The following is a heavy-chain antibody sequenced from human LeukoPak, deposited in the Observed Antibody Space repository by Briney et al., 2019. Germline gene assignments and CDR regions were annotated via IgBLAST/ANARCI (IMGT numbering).Heavy chain of an antibody. CDR1: GYTFTSYF. V-gene: IGHV1-46*01. CDR3: ARVVWDCTGGSCYSEATRQGDWYFDL. D-gene: IGHD2-15*01. J-gene: IGHJ2*01. CDR2: INPTGGST. Sequence: ASVKVSCKASGYTFTSYFMHWVRQAPGQGLEWMGVINPTGGSTSYAQKFQGRVTMTRDTSTSTVYMELSSPRPEDTAVYYCARVVWDCTGGSCYSEATRQGDWYFDLWGRGTLVTVSS.